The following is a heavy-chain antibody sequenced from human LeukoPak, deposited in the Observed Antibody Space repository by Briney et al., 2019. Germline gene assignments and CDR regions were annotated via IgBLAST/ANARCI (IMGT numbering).Heavy chain of an antibody. D-gene: IGHD6-13*01. CDR1: GGSFSGYY. J-gene: IGHJ4*02. CDR3: ARGLASSSHGFDY. CDR2: INHSGST. Sequence: SETLSLTCAVYGGSFSGYYWSWIRQPPGKGLEWIGEINHSGSTNYNPSLKSRVTISVDTSKNQFSLKLSSVTAADTAVYYCARGLASSSHGFDYWGQGTLVTVSS. V-gene: IGHV4-34*01.